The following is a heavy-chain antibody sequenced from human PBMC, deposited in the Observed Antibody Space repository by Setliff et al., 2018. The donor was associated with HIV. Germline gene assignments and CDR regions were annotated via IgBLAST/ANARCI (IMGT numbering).Heavy chain of an antibody. CDR3: ARGPPILGVPAALLTFDY. Sequence: VASVKVSCKASGYNFTSYGISWVRQAPGQGLELMGRISAYNGNTNYAQKLQGRVTMTTDTTTSTAHMELRSLRSDDTAVYYCARGPPILGVPAALLTFDYWGQGTLVTVSS. V-gene: IGHV1-18*01. J-gene: IGHJ4*02. CDR2: ISAYNGNT. D-gene: IGHD2-2*01. CDR1: GYNFTSYG.